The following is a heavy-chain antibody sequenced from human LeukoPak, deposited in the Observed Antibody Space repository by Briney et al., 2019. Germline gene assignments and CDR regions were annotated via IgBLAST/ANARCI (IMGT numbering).Heavy chain of an antibody. V-gene: IGHV3-30*04. CDR2: ISYDGSSK. Sequence: GGSLRLSCAASRFTFSSYTMHWVRQAPGKGLEWVAIISYDGSSKYYADSVKGRFTLSRDNSKNMLYLQMNSLRADDTAVYHCARESLGGSWFDYWGQGTLVTVSS. D-gene: IGHD6-13*01. CDR1: RFTFSSYT. J-gene: IGHJ4*02. CDR3: ARESLGGSWFDY.